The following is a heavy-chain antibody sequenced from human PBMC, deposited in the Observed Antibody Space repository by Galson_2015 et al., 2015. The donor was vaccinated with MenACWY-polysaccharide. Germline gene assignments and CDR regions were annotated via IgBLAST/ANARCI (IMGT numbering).Heavy chain of an antibody. CDR3: ARLSATGTVTFDY. D-gene: IGHD4-17*01. V-gene: IGHV5-51*03. Sequence: QSGAEVKKPGESLKISCKGSGYSFTSNWIGWVRRMPGKGLEWMGIIYPADSDTRYSPSFQGQVTISADKSTSTAYLQWSSLKASDTAVYYCARLSATGTVTFDYWGQGTLVTVSS. CDR2: IYPADSDT. J-gene: IGHJ4*02. CDR1: GYSFTSNW.